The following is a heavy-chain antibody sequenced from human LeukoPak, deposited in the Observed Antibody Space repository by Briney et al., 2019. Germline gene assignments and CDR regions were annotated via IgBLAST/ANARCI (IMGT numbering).Heavy chain of an antibody. V-gene: IGHV1-69*06. J-gene: IGHJ4*02. Sequence: ASVEVSCKASGGTFSSYAISWVRQAPGQGLEWMGRIIPIFGTANYAQKFQGRVTITADKSTSTAYMELSSLRSEDTAVYYCARLLVITGTTGSDYWGQGTLVTVSS. CDR2: IIPIFGTA. D-gene: IGHD1-7*01. CDR3: ARLLVITGTTGSDY. CDR1: GGTFSSYA.